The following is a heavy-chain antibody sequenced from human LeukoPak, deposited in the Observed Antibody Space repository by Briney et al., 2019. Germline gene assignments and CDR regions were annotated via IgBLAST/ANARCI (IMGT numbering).Heavy chain of an antibody. CDR1: GGTFSSYA. Sequence: ASVKVSCKASGGTFSSYAISWVRQAPGQGLEWMGGIIPIFGTANYAQKFQGRVTITTDESTSTAYMELTSLTAEDTAVYYCARCEVVVAATLRGAFDIWGQGTMVTVSS. V-gene: IGHV1-69*05. CDR2: IIPIFGTA. D-gene: IGHD2-15*01. CDR3: ARCEVVVAATLRGAFDI. J-gene: IGHJ3*02.